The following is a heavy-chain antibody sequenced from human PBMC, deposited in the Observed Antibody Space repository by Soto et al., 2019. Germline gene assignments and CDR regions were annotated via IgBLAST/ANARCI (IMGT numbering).Heavy chain of an antibody. CDR2: IYYSGST. Sequence: QLQLQESGPGLVKPSETLSLTCTVSGGSISSSSYYWGWIRQPPGKGLEWIGSIYYSGSTYYNPSLKSRVTISVDTSKNQFSLKLSSVTAADTAVYYCARHGEWTPLGIWGQGTMVTVSS. V-gene: IGHV4-39*01. CDR3: ARHGEWTPLGI. D-gene: IGHD7-27*01. J-gene: IGHJ3*02. CDR1: GGSISSSSYY.